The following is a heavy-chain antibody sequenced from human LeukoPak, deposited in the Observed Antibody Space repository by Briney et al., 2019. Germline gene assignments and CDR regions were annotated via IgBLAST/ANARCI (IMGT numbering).Heavy chain of an antibody. J-gene: IGHJ4*02. CDR3: ARAGRRDGYKSYFDY. CDR1: GGSFRGYY. CDR2: INHSGST. Sequence: PSETLSLTCAVYGGSFRGYYWSWIRQPPGKGLEWIGEINHSGSTNYNPSLKSRVTISIDTSKNQFSLRLSSVTAADTAVYYCARAGRRDGYKSYFDYWGQGTLVTVSS. V-gene: IGHV4-34*01. D-gene: IGHD5-24*01.